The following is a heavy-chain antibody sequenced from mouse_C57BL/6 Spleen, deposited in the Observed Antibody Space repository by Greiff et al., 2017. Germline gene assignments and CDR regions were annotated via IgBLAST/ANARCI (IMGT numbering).Heavy chain of an antibody. V-gene: IGHV6-3*01. Sequence: EVKLVESGGGLVQPGGSMKLSCVASGFTFSNYWMNWVRQSPEKGLEWVAQIRLKSDNYATHYSESVKGRFTISRADCKSSVYLQMNNLRSEDTGIYYCTGRGYYAAMDYWGQGTSVTVSS. CDR2: IRLKSDNYAT. D-gene: IGHD2-3*01. CDR1: GFTFSNYW. J-gene: IGHJ4*01. CDR3: TGRGYYAAMDY.